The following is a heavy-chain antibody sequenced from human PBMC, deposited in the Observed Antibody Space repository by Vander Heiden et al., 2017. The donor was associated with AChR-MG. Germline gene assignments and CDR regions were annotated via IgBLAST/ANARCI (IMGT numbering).Heavy chain of an antibody. CDR1: GFPLADYG. CDR3: AKDLGKTYYYGSGGMDV. J-gene: IGHJ6*02. Sequence: EVQLVVSGGGLVQPGRSLRLSCAASGFPLADYGMPWVRQAPGKGLEWVSGISWNSGSIGYADAVKGRFTISRDNAKNSRYLQMSSLRAEDTALYYCAKDLGKTYYYGSGGMDVWGQGTTVTVSS. V-gene: IGHV3-9*01. D-gene: IGHD3-10*01. CDR2: ISWNSGSI.